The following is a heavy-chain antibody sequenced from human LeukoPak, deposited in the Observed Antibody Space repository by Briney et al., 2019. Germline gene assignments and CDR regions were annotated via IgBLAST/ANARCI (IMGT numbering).Heavy chain of an antibody. Sequence: SQTLSLTCAVSGGSISSGGYSWGWLRQPPGKGLEWIGHISHSGSTYNPSLKSRVSISLDRSKNQFSLNLTSVSGADTAVYFCARGRPANMAFDIWGQGTMVPVSS. V-gene: IGHV4-30-2*01. CDR3: ARGRPANMAFDI. D-gene: IGHD6-25*01. J-gene: IGHJ3*02. CDR2: ISHSGST. CDR1: GGSISSGGYS.